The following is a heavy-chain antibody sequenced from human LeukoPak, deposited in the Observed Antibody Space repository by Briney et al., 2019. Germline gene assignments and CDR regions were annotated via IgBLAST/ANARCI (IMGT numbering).Heavy chain of an antibody. CDR1: GFTFSSYA. J-gene: IGHJ4*02. CDR3: ATTLDYYDSSGYVMYYFDY. V-gene: IGHV3-23*01. Sequence: GGSLRLSCAASGFTFSSYAMSWVRQAPGKGLEWVSAISGSGGSTYYADSVKGRFTISRDNSKNTLYLQMNSLRAEDTAVYYCATTLDYYDSSGYVMYYFDYWGQGTMVTVSS. CDR2: ISGSGGST. D-gene: IGHD3-22*01.